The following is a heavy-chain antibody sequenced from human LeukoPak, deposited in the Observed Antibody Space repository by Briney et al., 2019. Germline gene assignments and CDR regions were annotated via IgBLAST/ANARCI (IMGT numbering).Heavy chain of an antibody. V-gene: IGHV3-23*01. D-gene: IGHD6-19*01. CDR1: GFTFISYG. J-gene: IGHJ4*02. CDR2: ISVSGGST. CDR3: ARDVKSYSSGASYFDY. Sequence: GGSLRLSCAASGFTFISYGMIWVRQAPGKWLEWVSAISVSGGSTYYADSVKGRFTISRDNAKNSLYLQMNSLRAEDTAVYYCARDVKSYSSGASYFDYWGQGTLVTVSS.